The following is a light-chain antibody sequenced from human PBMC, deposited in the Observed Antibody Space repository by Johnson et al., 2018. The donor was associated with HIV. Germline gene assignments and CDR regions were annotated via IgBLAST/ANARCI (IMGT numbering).Light chain of an antibody. CDR2: QTN. V-gene: IGLV1-51*02. Sequence: QSVLTQPPSVSAAPGQKVTISCSGSSSNIGNNYVSWYQVLPGTAPKLLIYQTNKRPSGIPDRFSGSKSGTSATLGITGLQTGDEADYYCGTWDSSLSAGVFGTGTKVTVL. J-gene: IGLJ1*01. CDR1: SSNIGNNY. CDR3: GTWDSSLSAGV.